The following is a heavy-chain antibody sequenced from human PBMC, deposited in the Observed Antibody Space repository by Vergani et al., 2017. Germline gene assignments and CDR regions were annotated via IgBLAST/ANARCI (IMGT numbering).Heavy chain of an antibody. D-gene: IGHD3-10*01. V-gene: IGHV3-21*01. CDR3: ARGITMVRGVTAA. CDR2: ISSSSSYI. CDR1: GFTFSSYS. Sequence: VHLVESGGGVVQPGRSLRLSCAASGFTFSSYSMNWVRQAPGKGLEWVSSISSSSSYIYYADSVKGRFTISRDNAKNSLYLQMNSLRAEDTAVYYCARGITMVRGVTAAWGQGTLVTVSS. J-gene: IGHJ5*02.